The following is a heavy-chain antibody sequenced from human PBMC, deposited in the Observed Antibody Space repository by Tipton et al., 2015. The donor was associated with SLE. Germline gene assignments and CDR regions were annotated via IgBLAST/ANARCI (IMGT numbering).Heavy chain of an antibody. J-gene: IGHJ6*02. D-gene: IGHD3-22*01. CDR1: GFTFSIYD. CDR2: ISYDGSNK. CDR3: ARESTMIVVAHYGMDV. Sequence: SLRLSCAASGFTFSIYDMHWVRQAPGKGLEWVAVISYDGSNKYYADSVKGRFTISRDNSKNTLYLQMNSLRAEDTAVYYCARESTMIVVAHYGMDVWGQGTTVTVSS. V-gene: IGHV3-30*04.